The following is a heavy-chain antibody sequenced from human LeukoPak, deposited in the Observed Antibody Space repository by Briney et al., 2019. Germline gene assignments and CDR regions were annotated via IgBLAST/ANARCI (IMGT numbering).Heavy chain of an antibody. J-gene: IGHJ4*02. V-gene: IGHV4-59*08. D-gene: IGHD5-24*01. CDR1: GGSISSYY. CDR3: ARRDGYNFDY. Sequence: PSETLSLTRTVSGGSISSYYWSWIRQPPGKGLEWIGYIYYSGSTNYNPSLKSRVTISVDTSKNQFSLKLSSVTAADTAVYYCARRDGYNFDYWGQGTLVTVSS. CDR2: IYYSGST.